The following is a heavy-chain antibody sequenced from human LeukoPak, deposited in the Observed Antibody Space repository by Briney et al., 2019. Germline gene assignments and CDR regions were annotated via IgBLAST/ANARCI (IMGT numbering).Heavy chain of an antibody. CDR2: IYYSGST. CDR3: ASLYGSGSYTYNWFDP. D-gene: IGHD3-10*01. V-gene: IGHV4-30-4*01. Sequence: SETLSLTCTVSGGSISSGDDYWSWIRQPPGEGLEWIGYIYYSGSTYYNPALKSRVTISVDTSKNQFSLKLSSVTAADTAVYYCASLYGSGSYTYNWFDPWGQGTLVTVSS. J-gene: IGHJ5*02. CDR1: GGSISSGDDY.